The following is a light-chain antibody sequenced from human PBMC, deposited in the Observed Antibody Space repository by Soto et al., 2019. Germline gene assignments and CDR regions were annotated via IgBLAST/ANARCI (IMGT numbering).Light chain of an antibody. CDR2: GAS. J-gene: IGKJ1*01. CDR3: QQYDNWPWT. Sequence: IMLSQFPATLSVSKGETATLPCRASQSVTSSYLAWYQQKPGQAPRLLIYGASTRATGIPARFSGSGSGADFTLTISSLQSEDFAVYYCQQYDNWPWTFGHGT. CDR1: QSVTSSY. V-gene: IGKV3-15*01.